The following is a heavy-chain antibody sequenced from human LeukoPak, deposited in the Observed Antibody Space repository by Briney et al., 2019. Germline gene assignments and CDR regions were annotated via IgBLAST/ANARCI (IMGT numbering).Heavy chain of an antibody. CDR2: SSYDESNT. Sequence: GGSLRLSCAASRFSFRSYDMHWVRQAPGKGLEWLAVSSYDESNTYYTASVKGRFTISRDNSKNTLYLQMNSLRPEDTAVYYCAKDGQLGSSSWFTPYFDYWGQGTLVTVSS. CDR3: AKDGQLGSSSWFTPYFDY. CDR1: RFSFRSYD. V-gene: IGHV3-30*18. J-gene: IGHJ4*02. D-gene: IGHD6-13*01.